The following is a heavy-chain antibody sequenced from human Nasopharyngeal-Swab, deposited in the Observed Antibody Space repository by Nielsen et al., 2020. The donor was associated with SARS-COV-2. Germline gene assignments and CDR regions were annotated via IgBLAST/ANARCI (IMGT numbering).Heavy chain of an antibody. CDR1: GYSFTSYW. Sequence: GASLQISCKGSGYSFTSYWIGWVRQMPGKGLEWIGIIYPGDSDTRYSPSFQGQVTISADKSISTAYLQWSSLKASDTAMYYRARHISPPLWEYTPDYYYYGMDVWGQGTTVTVSS. CDR2: IYPGDSDT. J-gene: IGHJ6*02. V-gene: IGHV5-51*01. CDR3: ARHISPPLWEYTPDYYYYGMDV. D-gene: IGHD1-26*01.